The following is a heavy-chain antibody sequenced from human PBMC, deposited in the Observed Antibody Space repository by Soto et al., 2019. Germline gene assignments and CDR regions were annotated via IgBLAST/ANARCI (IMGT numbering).Heavy chain of an antibody. J-gene: IGHJ4*02. CDR1: GFTFSSYA. CDR3: ARDHRATGGIAAREFDY. CDR2: ISYDGSNK. Sequence: GGSLRLSCAASGFTFSSYAMHWVRQAPGKGLEWVAVISYDGSNKYYADSVKGRFTISRDNSKNTLYLQMNSLRAEDTAVYYCARDHRATGGIAAREFDYWGQGTLVTVSS. V-gene: IGHV3-30-3*01. D-gene: IGHD6-6*01.